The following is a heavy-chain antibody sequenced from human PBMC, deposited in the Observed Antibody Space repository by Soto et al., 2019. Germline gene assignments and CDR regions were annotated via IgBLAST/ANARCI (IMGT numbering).Heavy chain of an antibody. Sequence: PSETLSLTCTVSGGSISSYYWSWIRQPPGKGLEWIGYIYYSGSTNYNPSLKSRVTISVDTSKNQFSLKLSSVTAADTAVYYCARDGSARHYDFWSGYYTSSRYYYYGMDVWGQGTTVTVS. J-gene: IGHJ6*02. CDR1: GGSISSYY. D-gene: IGHD3-3*01. CDR2: IYYSGST. CDR3: ARDGSARHYDFWSGYYTSSRYYYYGMDV. V-gene: IGHV4-59*01.